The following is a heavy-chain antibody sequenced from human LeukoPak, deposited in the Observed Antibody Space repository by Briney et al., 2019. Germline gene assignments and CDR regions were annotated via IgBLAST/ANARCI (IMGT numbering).Heavy chain of an antibody. J-gene: IGHJ4*02. CDR1: GYTFTSYY. Sequence: RASVKVSCKASGYTFTSYYMHWVRQAPGQGLEWMGIINPSGGSTSYAQKFQGRVTMTRDMSTSTVYMELSSLRPEDTAVYYCARDGCSGGSCYAPGYWGQGTLVTVSS. CDR2: INPSGGST. V-gene: IGHV1-46*01. CDR3: ARDGCSGGSCYAPGY. D-gene: IGHD2-15*01.